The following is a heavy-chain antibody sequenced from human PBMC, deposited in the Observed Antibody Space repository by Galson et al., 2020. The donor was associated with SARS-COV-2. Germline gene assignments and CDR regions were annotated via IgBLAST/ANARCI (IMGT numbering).Heavy chain of an antibody. D-gene: IGHD2-15*01. CDR3: ARDPDCSGGSCYGYFDY. J-gene: IGHJ4*02. V-gene: IGHV4-4*02. Sequence: EIYHSGSTNYNPSLKSRVTISVDKSKNQFSLKLSSVTAADTAVYYCARDPDCSGGSCYGYFDYWGQGTLVTVSS. CDR2: IYHSGST.